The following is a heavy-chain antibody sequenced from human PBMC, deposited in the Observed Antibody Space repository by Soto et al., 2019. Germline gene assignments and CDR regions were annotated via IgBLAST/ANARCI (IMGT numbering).Heavy chain of an antibody. CDR2: INPNSGGT. V-gene: IGHV1-2*04. CDR1: GYTFTGYY. CDR3: ARVMVVAANYGEGREYFDY. J-gene: IGHJ4*02. D-gene: IGHD2-15*01. Sequence: ASVKVSCKASGYTFTGYYMHWVRQAPGQGLEWMGWINPNSGGTNYAQKFQGWVTMTRDTSISTAYMELSRLRSDDTAVYYCARVMVVAANYGEGREYFDYWGQGTLVTVSS.